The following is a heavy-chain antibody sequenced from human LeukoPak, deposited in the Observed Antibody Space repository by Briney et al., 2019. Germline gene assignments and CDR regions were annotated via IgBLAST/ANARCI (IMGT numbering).Heavy chain of an antibody. Sequence: PSETLSLTCAVYGGSLSGYYWSWIRQPPGKGLEWIGEINHSGSTNYNPSLKSRVTISVDTSKNQFSLKLSSVTAADTAVYYCARLPQQLVRPKQKYYYYMDVWGKGTTVTVSS. J-gene: IGHJ6*03. CDR2: INHSGST. CDR3: ARLPQQLVRPKQKYYYYMDV. D-gene: IGHD6-13*01. V-gene: IGHV4-34*01. CDR1: GGSLSGYY.